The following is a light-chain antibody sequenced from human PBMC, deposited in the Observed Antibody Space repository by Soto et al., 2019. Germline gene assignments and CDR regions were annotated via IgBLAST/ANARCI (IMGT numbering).Light chain of an antibody. Sequence: EIVLTQSPGTLSLSPGDRATLSCRASQRISSIYLAWYQQKPGLAPRLLIYGTSIRASGIPYRFSGSGSGTDFTLTIHRLEPEDFAVYYCQQYGSSHRTFGQGTKVEIK. CDR1: QRISSIY. J-gene: IGKJ1*01. CDR3: QQYGSSHRT. V-gene: IGKV3-20*01. CDR2: GTS.